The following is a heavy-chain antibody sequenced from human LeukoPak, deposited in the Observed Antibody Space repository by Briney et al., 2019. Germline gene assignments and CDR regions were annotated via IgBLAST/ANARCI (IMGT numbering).Heavy chain of an antibody. CDR1: GFTFSSYG. Sequence: PGRSLRLSCAASGFTFSSYGMHWVRQAPGKGLEWVAVISYDGSNKYYADSVRGRFTISRDNSKNTLYLQMNSLRAEDTAVYYCAKGPYGDLEPDYWGQGTLVTVSS. CDR2: ISYDGSNK. D-gene: IGHD4-17*01. J-gene: IGHJ4*02. V-gene: IGHV3-30*18. CDR3: AKGPYGDLEPDY.